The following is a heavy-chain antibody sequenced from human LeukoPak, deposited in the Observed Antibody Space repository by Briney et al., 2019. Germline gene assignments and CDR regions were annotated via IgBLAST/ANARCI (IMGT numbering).Heavy chain of an antibody. CDR1: GFTFSSYW. CDR2: INSDGSST. J-gene: IGHJ4*02. CDR3: ARVGDITIFGVVTY. V-gene: IGHV3-74*01. Sequence: PGGSLRLSCAASGFTFSSYWMHWVRQAPGKGLVWVSRINSDGSSTSYADSVKGRFTISRDNAKNSLYLQMNSLRAEDTALYYCARVGDITIFGVVTYWGQGTLVTVSS. D-gene: IGHD3-3*01.